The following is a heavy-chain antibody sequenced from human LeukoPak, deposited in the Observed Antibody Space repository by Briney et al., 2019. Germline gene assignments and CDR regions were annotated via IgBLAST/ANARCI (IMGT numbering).Heavy chain of an antibody. CDR3: AKDPLVGATMGDYFDY. Sequence: GGSLRLSCAASGFTFSSYAMHWVRQAPGKGLEWVAVISYDGSNKYYADSVKGRFTISRDNSKNTLYLQMNSLSAEDTAVYYCAKDPLVGATMGDYFDYWGQGTLVTVSS. CDR2: ISYDGSNK. CDR1: GFTFSSYA. V-gene: IGHV3-30-3*01. J-gene: IGHJ4*02. D-gene: IGHD1-26*01.